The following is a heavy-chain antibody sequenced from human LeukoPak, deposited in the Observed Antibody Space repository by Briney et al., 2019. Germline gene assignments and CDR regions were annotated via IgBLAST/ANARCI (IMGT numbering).Heavy chain of an antibody. J-gene: IGHJ3*02. CDR3: AKAHRSIAVAGSKGAFDI. Sequence: GGSLRLSCAASGFTFSSFAMSWVRQAPGKGLEWVSAISGSGGSTYYGDSVKGRFTISRDNSKNTLYLQMNSLRAEDTAVYYCAKAHRSIAVAGSKGAFDIWGQGTMVTVSS. CDR2: ISGSGGST. V-gene: IGHV3-23*01. CDR1: GFTFSSFA. D-gene: IGHD6-19*01.